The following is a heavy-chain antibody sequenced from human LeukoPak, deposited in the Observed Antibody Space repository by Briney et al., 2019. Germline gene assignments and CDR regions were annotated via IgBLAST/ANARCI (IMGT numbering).Heavy chain of an antibody. CDR1: GYSFTNYW. J-gene: IGHJ3*02. Sequence: GESLKISCKGSGYSFTNYWIGWVRQMPGKGLEWMGIIYPEDSDTRYSPSFQGQVTISADKSVSTAYLQWSSPKASDSAMYYCARRCSTNSCTLRGAFDIWGQGTMVTVS. D-gene: IGHD2-2*01. V-gene: IGHV5-51*01. CDR3: ARRCSTNSCTLRGAFDI. CDR2: IYPEDSDT.